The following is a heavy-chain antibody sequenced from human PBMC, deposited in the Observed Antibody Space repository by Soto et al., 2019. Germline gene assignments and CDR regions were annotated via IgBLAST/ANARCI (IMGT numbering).Heavy chain of an antibody. Sequence: GGSLRLSCTASGFTCSSYAMSWVRQAPGKGLEWVSAISGSGGNTYYADSVKGRFTISRDNSKNTLYLQMNSLRAEDTAVYYCAKSITARPFDYWGQGAPVTVSS. CDR3: AKSITARPFDY. D-gene: IGHD6-6*01. J-gene: IGHJ4*02. CDR1: GFTCSSYA. V-gene: IGHV3-23*01. CDR2: ISGSGGNT.